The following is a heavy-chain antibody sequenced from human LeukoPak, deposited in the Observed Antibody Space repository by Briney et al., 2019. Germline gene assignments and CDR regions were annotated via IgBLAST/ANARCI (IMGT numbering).Heavy chain of an antibody. CDR1: GFTFSSYA. V-gene: IGHV3-23*01. CDR3: ARSSREPGIASAFDI. CDR2: ISGSGGST. Sequence: PGGSLRLSCAASGFTFSSYAMSWVRQAPGKGLEWVSTISGSGGSTYYADSVKGRFTISRDNAKNSLYLQMNSLRAEDTAVYYCARSSREPGIASAFDIWGQGTMVTVSS. J-gene: IGHJ3*02. D-gene: IGHD1-14*01.